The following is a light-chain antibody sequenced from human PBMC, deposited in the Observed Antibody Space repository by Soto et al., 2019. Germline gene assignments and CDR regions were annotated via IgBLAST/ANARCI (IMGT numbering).Light chain of an antibody. Sequence: EIVMTQSPATLSVSPGERATLSCRASQSVSSNLAWYQQKPGQAPRLLIYGASTRATDIPARFSGSGSGTDFTLTISRLEPEDFAVYFCQQFSRPPLTFGGGTKVEI. V-gene: IGKV3-15*01. CDR2: GAS. J-gene: IGKJ4*01. CDR1: QSVSSN. CDR3: QQFSRPPLT.